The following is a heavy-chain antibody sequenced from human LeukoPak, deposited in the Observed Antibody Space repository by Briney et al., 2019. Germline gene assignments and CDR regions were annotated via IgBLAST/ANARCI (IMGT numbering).Heavy chain of an antibody. V-gene: IGHV4-39*07. CDR3: ARDGTVARSAFDI. CDR2: IYYSGST. CDR1: GGSISSSSYY. J-gene: IGHJ3*02. Sequence: SETLSLTCTVSGGSISSSSYYWGWIRQPPGKGLEWIGSIYYSGSTYYNPSLKSRVTISVDTSKNQFSLKLSSVTAADTAVYYCARDGTVARSAFDIWGQGTMVTVSS. D-gene: IGHD6-19*01.